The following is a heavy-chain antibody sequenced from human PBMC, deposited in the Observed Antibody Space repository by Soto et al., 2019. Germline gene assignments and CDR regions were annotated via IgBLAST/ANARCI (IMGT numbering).Heavy chain of an antibody. V-gene: IGHV3-23*01. CDR2: IRGSGTST. D-gene: IGHD3-10*01. Sequence: GGSLRLSCAASGITFSSYGMSWIRQAPGKGLQWVSGIRGSGTSTYYADSVKGRFTISRDNSKNTLYLQMNSLRAEDTAVYYCAKETYYSGSGSYYGFDYWGQGPPFTVPS. CDR3: AKETYYSGSGSYYGFDY. J-gene: IGHJ4*02. CDR1: GITFSSYG.